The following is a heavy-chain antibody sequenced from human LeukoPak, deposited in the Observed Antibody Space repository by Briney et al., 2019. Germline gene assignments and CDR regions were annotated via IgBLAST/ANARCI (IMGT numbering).Heavy chain of an antibody. CDR3: ARAPRYYDSWSGYLDYYYYMDV. J-gene: IGHJ6*03. CDR2: IYYSRST. D-gene: IGHD3-3*01. V-gene: IGHV4-59*01. CDR1: GGSISSYY. Sequence: PSETLSLTXTVSGGSISSYYWSWIRQPPGKGVEWIGYIYYSRSTNYNPSLKSRVTISVDTSKNQFSLKLSSVTAADTAVYYCARAPRYYDSWSGYLDYYYYMDVWGKGTTVTVSS.